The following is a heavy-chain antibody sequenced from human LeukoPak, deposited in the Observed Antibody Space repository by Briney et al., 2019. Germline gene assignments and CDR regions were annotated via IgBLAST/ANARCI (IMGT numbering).Heavy chain of an antibody. CDR3: AKNLHTYNSSGLDAFDI. D-gene: IGHD3-22*01. CDR1: GFTFDDYA. CDR2: ISWNSGSI. Sequence: GGSLRLSCAASGFTFDDYAMHWVRQAPGKGLEWVSGISWNSGSIGYADSVKGRFTISRDNAKNSLYLQMNSLRAEDTALYYCAKNLHTYNSSGLDAFDIGGKGTMVTVSS. J-gene: IGHJ3*02. V-gene: IGHV3-9*01.